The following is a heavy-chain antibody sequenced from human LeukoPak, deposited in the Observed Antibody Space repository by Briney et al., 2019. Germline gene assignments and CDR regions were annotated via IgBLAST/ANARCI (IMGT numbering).Heavy chain of an antibody. CDR1: GFTFSNAW. Sequence: GGSLTLPCAASGFTFSNAWMGWVRQAPGKGLEWVGRIKSKNDGGTADYAAPVKGRFTISRDDSKNTLYLQMDSLKTEDTAIYYCTSYRGRMDDWGQGTTVTVSS. D-gene: IGHD1-1*01. CDR2: IKSKNDGGTA. V-gene: IGHV3-15*01. J-gene: IGHJ6*02. CDR3: TSYRGRMDD.